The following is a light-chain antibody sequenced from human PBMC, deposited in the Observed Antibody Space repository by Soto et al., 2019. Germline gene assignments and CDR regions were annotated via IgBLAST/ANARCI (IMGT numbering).Light chain of an antibody. CDR1: QSVSSN. CDR2: GAS. CDR3: QHYNNWPRT. J-gene: IGKJ1*01. V-gene: IGKV3-15*01. Sequence: EIVMTQSPATLSVSPGERATLSCRASQSVSSNLAWYQQKPGQGPRLLIYGASTRATGIPARFSGSGSGTEFTLTISSLQSEDFAVYYCQHYNNWPRTFGQGTKVDI.